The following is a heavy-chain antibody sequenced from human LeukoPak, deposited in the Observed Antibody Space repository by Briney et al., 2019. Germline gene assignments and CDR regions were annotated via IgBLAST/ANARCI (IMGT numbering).Heavy chain of an antibody. CDR3: ARTPYSNYYYYYMDV. J-gene: IGHJ6*03. CDR2: IYPGESDT. CDR1: GYSFTSYW. Sequence: GGSLQISCKGSGYSFTSYWIGWARQMPGKGLEWMGIIYPGESDTRYSPSFQGQVTISADKSISTAYLQWSSLKASDTAMYYCARTPYSNYYYYYMDVWGKGTTVTVSS. V-gene: IGHV5-51*01. D-gene: IGHD4-11*01.